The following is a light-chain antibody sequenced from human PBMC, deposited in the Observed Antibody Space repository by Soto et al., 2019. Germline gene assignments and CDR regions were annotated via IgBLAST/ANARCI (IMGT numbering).Light chain of an antibody. CDR2: RNN. CDR3: AAWDDSLSAEI. Sequence: QSVLTQPPSASGTPGQRITISCSGSSSNIGSNYVYWFQQLPGTAPKLLIYRNNERPSGVPERFSGSKSGTSASLAISGLRSEDEADYYCAAWDDSLSAEIFGGGTKLTVL. V-gene: IGLV1-47*01. J-gene: IGLJ2*01. CDR1: SSNIGSNY.